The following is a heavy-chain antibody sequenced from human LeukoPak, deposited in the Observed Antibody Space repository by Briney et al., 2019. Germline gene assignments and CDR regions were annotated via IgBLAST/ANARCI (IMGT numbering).Heavy chain of an antibody. CDR2: ISHDGSNK. Sequence: GRSLRLSCAASGFTFSSYAMHWVRQAPGKGLEWVAVISHDGSNKYYADSVKGRFTISRDNSKNTLYLQMNRPGTEDTAVYYCAIPSRGCSSGWSGFDYRAREPWSPSP. CDR3: AIPSRGCSSGWSGFDY. V-gene: IGHV3-30*04. J-gene: IGHJ4*02. D-gene: IGHD6-19*01. CDR1: GFTFSSYA.